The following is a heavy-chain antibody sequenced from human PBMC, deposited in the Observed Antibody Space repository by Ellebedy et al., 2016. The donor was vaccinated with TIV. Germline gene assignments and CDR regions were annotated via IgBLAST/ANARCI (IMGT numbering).Heavy chain of an antibody. CDR1: GFTFSSYA. J-gene: IGHJ4*02. CDR3: ASFGKDGYNQYYFDY. CDR2: ISYDGSNK. V-gene: IGHV3-30-3*01. Sequence: GGSLRLXXAASGFTFSSYAMHWVRQAPGKGLEWVAVISYDGSNKYYADSVKGRFTISRDNSKNTLYLQMNSLRAEDTAVYYCASFGKDGYNQYYFDYWGQGTLVTVSS. D-gene: IGHD5-24*01.